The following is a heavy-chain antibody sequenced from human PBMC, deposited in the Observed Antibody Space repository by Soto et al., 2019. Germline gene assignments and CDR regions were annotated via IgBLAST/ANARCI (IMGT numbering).Heavy chain of an antibody. CDR1: GGTFSSYT. Sequence: QVQLVQSGAEVKKPGSSVKVSCKASGGTFSSYTISWVRQAPGQGLEWMGRIIPILGIANYAQKFQGRVTITADKSTSTAYMELSSLRSEDTAVYYCARARCSGGSCYPDDYWGQGTLVTVSS. J-gene: IGHJ4*02. CDR3: ARARCSGGSCYPDDY. CDR2: IIPILGIA. D-gene: IGHD2-15*01. V-gene: IGHV1-69*02.